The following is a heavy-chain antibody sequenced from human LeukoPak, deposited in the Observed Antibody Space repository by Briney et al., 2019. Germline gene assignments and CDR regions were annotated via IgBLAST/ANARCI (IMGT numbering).Heavy chain of an antibody. D-gene: IGHD1-26*01. V-gene: IGHV3-30*02. CDR1: GFTFSSYG. CDR2: IRYDGSNK. CDR3: AKDISAGSRGDGVV. Sequence: PGGSLRLSCAASGFTFSSYGMHWVRQAPGKGLEWVAFIRYDGSNKYYADSVKGRFTISRDNSKNTLYLQMNSLRAEDTAVYYCAKDISAGSRGDGVVWGQGTLVTVSS. J-gene: IGHJ4*02.